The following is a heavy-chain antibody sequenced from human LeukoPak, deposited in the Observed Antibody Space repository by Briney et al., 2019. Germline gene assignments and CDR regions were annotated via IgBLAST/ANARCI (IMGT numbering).Heavy chain of an antibody. Sequence: GGSLRLSCAASGFTFSDYAMSWVRQAPGKGLEWVSGIGVSSDVTYYAESVKGRFTTSRDNSKNTLYLQMSSLRAEDTAVYYCAKIIVVLPSTISNPYYFDYWGQGTLVTVSS. CDR1: GFTFSDYA. CDR2: IGVSSDVT. J-gene: IGHJ4*02. V-gene: IGHV3-23*01. CDR3: AKIIVVLPSTISNPYYFDY. D-gene: IGHD2-2*02.